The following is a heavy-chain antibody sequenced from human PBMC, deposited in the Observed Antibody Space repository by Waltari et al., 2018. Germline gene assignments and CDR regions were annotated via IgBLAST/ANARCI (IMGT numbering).Heavy chain of an antibody. D-gene: IGHD6-19*01. V-gene: IGHV4-61*02. Sequence: QVLLQESGPGLVQASQTLSLTCTVSGDSISSADYYWSWIRRPAGKEMQWIGRVSSTGGANYYPSLKRRATISVDSSKNEFSLSLTSVTAADTATYYCAREDLAVRKTGGFDYWGQGVMVSVSS. CDR2: VSSTGGA. CDR3: AREDLAVRKTGGFDY. CDR1: GDSISSADYY. J-gene: IGHJ4*02.